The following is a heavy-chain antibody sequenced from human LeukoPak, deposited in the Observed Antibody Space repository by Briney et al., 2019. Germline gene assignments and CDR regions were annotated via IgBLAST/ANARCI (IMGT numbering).Heavy chain of an antibody. J-gene: IGHJ4*02. CDR3: ALEVGMGQQPVIGY. CDR1: SGSINSNW. Sequence: PSGTLSLTCAVSSGSINSNWWSWVRQPPGKGLEWIGEIYHSGSTNYNPSLKSRVTISVDKSKNQFSLKLSSVTAADTAVYYCALEVGMGQQPVIGYWGQGTLVTVSS. V-gene: IGHV4-4*02. CDR2: IYHSGST. D-gene: IGHD6-13*01.